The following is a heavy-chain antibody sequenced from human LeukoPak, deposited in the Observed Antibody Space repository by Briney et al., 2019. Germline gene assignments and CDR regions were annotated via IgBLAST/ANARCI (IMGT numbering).Heavy chain of an antibody. J-gene: IGHJ4*02. V-gene: IGHV3-74*01. CDR3: TGEQDGYNYDFDY. CDR2: INNDGSST. Sequence: GGSLRLSCAASGFTFSGYWMHWVRQAPGKGLVWVSRINNDGSSTSYADSVKGRFTISRDNAKNTLYLQMNSLRAEDTAVYYCTGEQDGYNYDFDYWRKGTLVSVPS. D-gene: IGHD5-24*01. CDR1: GFTFSGYW.